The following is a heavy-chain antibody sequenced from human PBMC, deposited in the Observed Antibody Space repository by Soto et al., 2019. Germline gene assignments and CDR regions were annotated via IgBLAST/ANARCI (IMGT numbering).Heavy chain of an antibody. CDR1: GYTLFGYA. CDR3: AIHRGPTTAENWFDP. Sequence: QVLLVQSGPEVKNPVASLNISCKTSGYTLFGYAMSWVRQAPGQGPGRMGWISGYSGGTQYAQKFKGRVTLARDISTSTDNKQQRSLTSDDVPTYYCAIHRGPTTAENWFDPWGQRTL. D-gene: IGHD6-13*01. CDR2: ISGYSGGT. J-gene: IGHJ5*02. V-gene: IGHV1-18*03.